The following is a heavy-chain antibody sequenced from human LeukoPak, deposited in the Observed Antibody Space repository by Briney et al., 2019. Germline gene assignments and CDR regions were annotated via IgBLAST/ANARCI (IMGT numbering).Heavy chain of an antibody. D-gene: IGHD2-21*02. CDR2: IKQDGSEK. V-gene: IGHV3-7*01. CDR1: GFTFSSHW. CDR3: ARENAGDRWFDP. Sequence: GGSLRLSCAASGFTFSSHWMSWVRQAPGKGLEWVANIKQDGSEKYYVDSVKGQFTISRDNAKNSLYLQMNSLRAEDTAVYYCARENAGDRWFDPWGQGTLVTVSS. J-gene: IGHJ5*02.